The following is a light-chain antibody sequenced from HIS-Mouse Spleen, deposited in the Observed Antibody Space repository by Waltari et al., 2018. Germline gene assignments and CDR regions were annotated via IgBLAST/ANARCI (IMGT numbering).Light chain of an antibody. J-gene: IGLJ3*02. CDR1: SSDVGGYNL. V-gene: IGLV2-23*01. Sequence: QSALTQPASVSGSPGQSITISCTGTSSDVGGYNLVSWYQQPPGKAPQLMIYEGSKRPSGVSNRFSGSKSGNTASLTISGLQAEDEADYYCCSYAGSSTLVFGGGTKLTVL. CDR3: CSYAGSSTLV. CDR2: EGS.